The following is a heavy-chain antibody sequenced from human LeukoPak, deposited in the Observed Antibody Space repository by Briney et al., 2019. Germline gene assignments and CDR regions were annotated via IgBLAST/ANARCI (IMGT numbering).Heavy chain of an antibody. V-gene: IGHV1-3*01. CDR3: ARAGVLLWFGEFSAFDY. Sequence: ASVKVSCKASGYTFTGYAMHWVRQAPGQRLEWMGWINAGNGNTKYSQKFQGRVTITRDTSASTAYMELSSLRSEDTAVYYCARAGVLLWFGEFSAFDYWGQGTLVTVSS. CDR2: INAGNGNT. J-gene: IGHJ4*02. CDR1: GYTFTGYA. D-gene: IGHD3-10*01.